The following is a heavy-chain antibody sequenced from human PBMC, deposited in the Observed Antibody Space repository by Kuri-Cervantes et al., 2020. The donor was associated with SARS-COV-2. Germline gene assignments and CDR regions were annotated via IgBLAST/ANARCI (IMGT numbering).Heavy chain of an antibody. CDR3: AREPQGYSGYDYFDY. CDR2: IIGMTGTV. J-gene: IGHJ4*02. V-gene: IGHV1-69*11. CDR1: GVTFSIFD. Sequence: SVKVSCKASGVTFSIFDMSWVRLAPGQGPEWMGRIIGMTGTVHYAQNFKDRVTITADASTSTAYMELSSLRSEDTAVYYCAREPQGYSGYDYFDYWGQGTLVTVSS. D-gene: IGHD5-12*01.